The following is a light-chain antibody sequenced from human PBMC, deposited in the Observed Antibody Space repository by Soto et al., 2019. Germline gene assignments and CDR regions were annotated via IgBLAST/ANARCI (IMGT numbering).Light chain of an antibody. CDR1: SSDVGAYNY. J-gene: IGLJ2*01. V-gene: IGLV2-14*01. CDR3: SSYTRSSTEI. CDR2: EVR. Sequence: QSVLTQPASVSGSPGQSITISCTGTSSDVGAYNYVSWYQQHPGKAPKLIIYEVRNRPSWVSDRFSGSKSGNTASLTIFRLQAEDEADYYCSSYTRSSTEIFGGGTHLTVL.